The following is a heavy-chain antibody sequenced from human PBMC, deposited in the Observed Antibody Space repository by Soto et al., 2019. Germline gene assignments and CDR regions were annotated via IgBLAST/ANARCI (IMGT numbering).Heavy chain of an antibody. J-gene: IGHJ3*02. D-gene: IGHD6-6*01. CDR2: ISWNSGSI. V-gene: IGHV3-9*01. CDR1: GFTFDDNA. Sequence: GGSLRLSCAASGFTFDDNAMHWVRQAPGKGLEWVSGISWNSGSIGYADSVKGRFTISRDNAKKSLYLQMNSLRAEDTALYYCAKEVSSAFDTWGQGTMVTVSS. CDR3: AKEVSSAFDT.